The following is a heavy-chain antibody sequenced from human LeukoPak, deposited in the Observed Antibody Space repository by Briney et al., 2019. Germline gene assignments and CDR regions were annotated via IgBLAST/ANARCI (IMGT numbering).Heavy chain of an antibody. CDR2: IIPIFGTA. Sequence: SVKVSRKASGGTFSSYAISWVRQAPGQGLEWMGGIIPIFGTANYAQKFQGRVTITADESTSTAYMELSSLRSEDTAVYYCARAGSRDGYSAFDYWGQGTLVTVSS. V-gene: IGHV1-69*13. J-gene: IGHJ4*02. D-gene: IGHD5-24*01. CDR3: ARAGSRDGYSAFDY. CDR1: GGTFSSYA.